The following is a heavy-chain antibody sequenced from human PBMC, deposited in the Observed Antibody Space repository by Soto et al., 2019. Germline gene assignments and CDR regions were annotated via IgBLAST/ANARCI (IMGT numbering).Heavy chain of an antibody. D-gene: IGHD3-10*01. CDR3: AREILWFGELLSLAQWDVKGMDV. CDR1: GFTFSSYA. V-gene: IGHV3-30-3*01. J-gene: IGHJ6*02. Sequence: PGGSLRLSCAASGFTFSSYAMHWVRQAPGKGLEWVAVISHDGSNKYYADSVKGRFTISRDNSKNTLYLQMNSLRAEDTAVYYCAREILWFGELLSLAQWDVKGMDVWGQGTTVTVSS. CDR2: ISHDGSNK.